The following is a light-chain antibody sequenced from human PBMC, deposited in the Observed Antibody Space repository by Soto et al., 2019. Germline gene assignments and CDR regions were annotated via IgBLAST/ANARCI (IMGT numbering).Light chain of an antibody. Sequence: EIVLTQSPATLSLSPGERATLSCRASQSVSSYLAWYPQKPGQAPRLLIYDASNRATGIPGSFSGSGSGTDFTLTISSLEPEDFAVYYCQQRSNWPPMYTFGQGTKLEIK. V-gene: IGKV3-11*01. CDR2: DAS. J-gene: IGKJ2*01. CDR3: QQRSNWPPMYT. CDR1: QSVSSY.